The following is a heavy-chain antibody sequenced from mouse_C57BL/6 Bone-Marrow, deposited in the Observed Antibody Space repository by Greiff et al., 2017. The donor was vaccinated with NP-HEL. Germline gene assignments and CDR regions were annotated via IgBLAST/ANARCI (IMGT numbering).Heavy chain of an antibody. CDR3: ARRRGPMAPFAY. CDR2: IYPRSGNT. CDR1: GYTFTSYG. J-gene: IGHJ3*01. D-gene: IGHD6-5*01. V-gene: IGHV1-81*01. Sequence: QVQLQQSGAELARPGASVKLSCKASGYTFTSYGISWVKQRTGQGLEWIGEIYPRSGNTYYNEKFKGKATLTADKSSSTAYMELRSLTSEDSAVYFCARRRGPMAPFAYWGQGTLVTVSA.